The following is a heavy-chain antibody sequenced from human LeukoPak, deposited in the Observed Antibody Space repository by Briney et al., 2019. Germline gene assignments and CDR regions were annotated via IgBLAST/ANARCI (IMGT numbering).Heavy chain of an antibody. CDR2: INGPGYYT. CDR3: AKESDGSGTYYRSNYFDF. CDR1: GFTFSMYA. Sequence: TGGSLRLSCAASGFTFSMYAMSWVRQAPGKGLEWVSTINGPGYYTYYADAVKGLFTISRDNSKNTLYLQVNSLRAEDTAIYYCAKESDGSGTYYRSNYFDFWGQGTLVTVSS. V-gene: IGHV3-23*01. D-gene: IGHD3-10*01. J-gene: IGHJ4*02.